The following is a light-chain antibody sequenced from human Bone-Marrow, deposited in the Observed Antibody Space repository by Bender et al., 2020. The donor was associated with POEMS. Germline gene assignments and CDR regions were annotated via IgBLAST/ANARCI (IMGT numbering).Light chain of an antibody. Sequence: QSVLTQPPSASGTPGQMVTISCSGSSSNIGTNPVYWYQQLPGTPPKLLISRNDQRPSAVPDRFSVSKSGTSTSLAISCLQSEDDADYYCAAWEDSLNGWVFGGGTKLTVL. CDR3: AAWEDSLNGWV. J-gene: IGLJ3*02. V-gene: IGLV1-44*01. CDR1: SSNIGTNP. CDR2: RND.